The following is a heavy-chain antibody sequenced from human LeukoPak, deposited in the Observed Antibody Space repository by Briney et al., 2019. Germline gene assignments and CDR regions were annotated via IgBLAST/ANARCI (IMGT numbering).Heavy chain of an antibody. CDR1: GFTFSSYN. V-gene: IGHV3-21*01. D-gene: IGHD3-10*01. J-gene: IGHJ6*03. CDR3: ARGPVGSGVGYYYYMDV. CDR2: ITSRSSYI. Sequence: GGSLRLSCAASGFTFSSYNMKWVRQAPGKGLEWVASITSRSSYIYYGDSVKGRFTISRDNAKNSLYLQMNSLRAEDTAVYYCARGPVGSGVGYYYYMDVWGKGTTVTISS.